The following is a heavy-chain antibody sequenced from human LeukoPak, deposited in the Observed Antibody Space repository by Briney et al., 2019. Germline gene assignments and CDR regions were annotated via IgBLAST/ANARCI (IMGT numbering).Heavy chain of an antibody. Sequence: GGSLRLSCAASGFTPSSYAMSLVRQAPGKGLEWVSAISGSGGSTYYADSVKGRFTISRDNSKNTLYLQMNSLRAEDTAVYYCAKDLTVVVPAATNWFDPWGQGTLVTVSS. D-gene: IGHD2-2*01. CDR3: AKDLTVVVPAATNWFDP. CDR1: GFTPSSYA. J-gene: IGHJ5*02. CDR2: ISGSGGST. V-gene: IGHV3-23*01.